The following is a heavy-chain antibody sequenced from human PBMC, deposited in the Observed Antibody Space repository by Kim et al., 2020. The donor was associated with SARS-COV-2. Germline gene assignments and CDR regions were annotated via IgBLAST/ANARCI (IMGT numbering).Heavy chain of an antibody. J-gene: IGHJ4*02. D-gene: IGHD5-12*01. Sequence: DAGKGRFTITRDNAKNSQDLQMNSLGDEDTAVYYCARDGGRGWLRLYFDYWGQGTLVTVSS. CDR3: ARDGGRGWLRLYFDY. V-gene: IGHV3-48*02.